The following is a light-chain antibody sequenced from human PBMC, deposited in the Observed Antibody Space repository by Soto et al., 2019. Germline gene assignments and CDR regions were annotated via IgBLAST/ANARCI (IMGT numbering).Light chain of an antibody. V-gene: IGKV3-11*01. CDR2: DAS. CDR1: QSVSSD. Sequence: EIVLTQSPATLSLSPGERATLSCRASQSVSSDLAWYHQKPGQAPRLLIFDASNRANGIPARFSGSGSGTDFTLTITSLEPEDFAVYYCQQRSNMISFGQGTKVDIK. J-gene: IGKJ1*01. CDR3: QQRSNMIS.